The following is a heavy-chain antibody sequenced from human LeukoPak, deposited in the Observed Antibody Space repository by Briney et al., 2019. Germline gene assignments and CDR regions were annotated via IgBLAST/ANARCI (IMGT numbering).Heavy chain of an antibody. D-gene: IGHD6-13*01. CDR3: ARGGIADPLRD. J-gene: IGHJ4*02. CDR2: INHSGST. CDR1: GGSFSGYY. V-gene: IGHV4-34*01. Sequence: PSETLSLICDVYGGSFSGYYWSWIRQPPGKGPEWIGGINHSGSTNYNPSLKSRVTISVDTSKNQFSLKLSSVTAADTAVYYCARGGIADPLRDWGQGTLVTVSS.